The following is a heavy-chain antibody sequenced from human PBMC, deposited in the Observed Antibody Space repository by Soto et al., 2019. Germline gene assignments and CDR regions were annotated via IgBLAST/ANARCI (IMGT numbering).Heavy chain of an antibody. CDR2: VNWNGGST. J-gene: IGHJ4*02. CDR3: VRGASLNFDY. D-gene: IGHD1-26*01. V-gene: IGHV3-20*04. CDR1: GFTFDDYG. Sequence: PGGSLRLSCAASGFTFDDYGMNWARQAPGKGLEWVSGVNWNGGSTGYADSVKGRFTISRDNAKNSLYLQMNSLRAEDTAFYYCVRGASLNFDYWGQGTLVTVSS.